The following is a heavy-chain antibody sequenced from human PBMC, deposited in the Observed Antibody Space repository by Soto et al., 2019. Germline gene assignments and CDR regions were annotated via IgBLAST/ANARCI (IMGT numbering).Heavy chain of an antibody. D-gene: IGHD3-9*01. CDR2: ICYTGST. J-gene: IGHJ4*02. CDR3: ARVLYYDFLTGYSFSYYFDA. CDR1: GVSVSSGNFC. Sequence: SETLSLTCTVFGVSVSSGNFCWSWIRQPPGKGLECIGYICYTGSTDYHPSLKSRVTISIDTSKNEFSLQLSSVTAADTAVYYCARVLYYDFLTGYSFSYYFDAWGQGALVTVSS. V-gene: IGHV4-61*01.